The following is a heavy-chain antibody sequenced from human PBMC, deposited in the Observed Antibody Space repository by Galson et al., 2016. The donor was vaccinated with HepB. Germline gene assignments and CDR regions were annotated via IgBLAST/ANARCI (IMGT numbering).Heavy chain of an antibody. J-gene: IGHJ4*02. Sequence: SVKVSCKASGYTFTRCDINWVRQATGQGLEWLGWMSPDSGRTGSAQKFQGRVTMTRDTSISTAYLELSSLTSEDTGVYFCARGRDYGDNPFDDWGQGTLVTVSS. D-gene: IGHD4-17*01. CDR2: MSPDSGRT. V-gene: IGHV1-8*01. CDR3: ARGRDYGDNPFDD. CDR1: GYTFTRCD.